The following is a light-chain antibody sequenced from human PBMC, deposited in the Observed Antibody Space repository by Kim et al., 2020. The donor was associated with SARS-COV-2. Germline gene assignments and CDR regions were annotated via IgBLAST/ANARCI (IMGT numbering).Light chain of an antibody. V-gene: IGLV2-14*01. CDR3: SSYTSSSTYV. CDR2: DVS. CDR1: SSDVGGYNY. J-gene: IGLJ1*01. Sequence: QSALTQPASVSGSPGQSITISCTGTSSDVGGYNYVSWYQQHPGKASKLMIYDVSKRPSGVSNRFSGFKSGNTASLTITGLQAEDEADYYCSSYTSSSTYVFGTGTKVTVL.